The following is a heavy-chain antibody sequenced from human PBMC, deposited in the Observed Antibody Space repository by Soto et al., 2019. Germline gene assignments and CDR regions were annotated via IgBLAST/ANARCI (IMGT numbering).Heavy chain of an antibody. J-gene: IGHJ4*02. V-gene: IGHV4-59*01. D-gene: IGHD5-12*01. CDR1: GGSISSYY. CDR2: IYYSGST. Sequence: QVQLQESGPGLVKPSETLSLTCTVSGGSISSYYWSWIRQPPGKGLEWIGYIYYSGSTNYNPSLKSRVTISVDTSKNQSSLKLSSVTAADTAVYYCARGWLQPYFDYWGQGTLVTVSS. CDR3: ARGWLQPYFDY.